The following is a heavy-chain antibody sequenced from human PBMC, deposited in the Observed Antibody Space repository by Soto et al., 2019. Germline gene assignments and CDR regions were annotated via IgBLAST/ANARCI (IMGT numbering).Heavy chain of an antibody. CDR2: FYSGGST. J-gene: IGHJ6*02. Sequence: EVQLVESGGGLVKPGGSLRPSCAASGLTAVSNTLGWSPQAPGKGLEWVSVFYSGGSTYYADSVKGRFTISRHNSKNTLYLQMNSLRAEDTAVYYCHVEPYYYYYGMDVWGQGTTVTVSS. CDR3: HVEPYYYYYGMDV. V-gene: IGHV3-53*04. CDR1: GLTAVSNT.